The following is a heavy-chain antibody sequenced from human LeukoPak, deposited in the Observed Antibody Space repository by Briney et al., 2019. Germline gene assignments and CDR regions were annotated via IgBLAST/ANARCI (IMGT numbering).Heavy chain of an antibody. CDR1: GFTFSSYA. CDR3: ARLPYSNNWPECFQH. CDR2: LSYDGSIK. V-gene: IGHV3-30-3*01. D-gene: IGHD6-13*01. Sequence: PGRSLRLSCAASGFTFSSYAMHWVRQTPGKGLEWVAVLSYDGSIKYYADSVKGRFTISRDNSKNTLYLQMNSLRAEDTAVYYCARLPYSNNWPECFQHWGQGTLVTVSS. J-gene: IGHJ1*01.